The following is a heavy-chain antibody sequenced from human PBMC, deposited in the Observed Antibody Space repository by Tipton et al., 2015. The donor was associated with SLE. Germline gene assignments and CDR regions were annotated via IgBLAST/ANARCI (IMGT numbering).Heavy chain of an antibody. V-gene: IGHV3-30*18. CDR3: AKGPYYDFWGGSDV. CDR1: GFTFSSYG. D-gene: IGHD3-3*01. Sequence: SLRLSCAASGFTFSSYGMHWVRQAPGRGLEWVAVIWYDGSNKYYADSVKGRFTISRDNSKNTLYLQMNSLRAEDTAVYYCAKGPYYDFWGGSDVWGQGTMVTVSS. CDR2: IWYDGSNK. J-gene: IGHJ3*01.